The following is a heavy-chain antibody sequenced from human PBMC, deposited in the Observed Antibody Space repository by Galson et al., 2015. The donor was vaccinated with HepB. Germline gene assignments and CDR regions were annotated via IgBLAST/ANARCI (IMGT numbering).Heavy chain of an antibody. CDR1: GFTFSSYA. Sequence: SLRLSCAASGFTFSSYAMHWVRQAPGKGLEWVAVISYDGSNKYYADSVKGRFTISRDNSKNTLYLQMNSLRAEDTAVYYCAREAVADLTEYFQHWGQGTLVTVSS. J-gene: IGHJ1*01. V-gene: IGHV3-30-3*01. CDR2: ISYDGSNK. D-gene: IGHD6-19*01. CDR3: AREAVADLTEYFQH.